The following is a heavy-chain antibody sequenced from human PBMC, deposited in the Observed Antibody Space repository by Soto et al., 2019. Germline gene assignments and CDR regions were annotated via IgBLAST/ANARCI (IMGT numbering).Heavy chain of an antibody. V-gene: IGHV1-3*04. Sequence: QVQLVQSGAEVKKTGASVKVACKASGITSTTYAIHWVRQVPGQGLEWMGWINTGNGNTRYSQRFLGRVSLTTDTSASTVSMDLSSLTSEDTAFYYCARAISGYVTWGQGTLITVSS. CDR1: GITSTTYA. CDR3: ARAISGYVT. D-gene: IGHD5-12*01. J-gene: IGHJ5*02. CDR2: INTGNGNT.